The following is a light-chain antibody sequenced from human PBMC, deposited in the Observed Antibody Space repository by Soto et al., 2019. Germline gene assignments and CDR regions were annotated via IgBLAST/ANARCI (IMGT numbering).Light chain of an antibody. CDR3: QHYNTYPWT. CDR2: KAS. J-gene: IGKJ1*01. CDR1: QSISSW. Sequence: DIQMTQSPSILSASVGDRVTITCRASQSISSWLAWYQQKPGKAPNLLIHKASHLESGFPSRFSGSGSGTEFTLTISSLQPGDFATYYCQHYNTYPWTFGQGTKVEIK. V-gene: IGKV1-5*03.